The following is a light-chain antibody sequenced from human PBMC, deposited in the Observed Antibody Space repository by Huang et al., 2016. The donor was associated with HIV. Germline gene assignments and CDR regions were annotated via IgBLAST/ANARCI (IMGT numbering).Light chain of an antibody. CDR3: MQTTQLPQT. CDR2: EVS. Sequence: DIVLTQTPLALSVTPGQPASISCKSTQSLLHSDGKTRLYWDRQKPGQPPQLLIYEVSNRFSGVSDRFTGSGSGTDFTLKISRVEADDIGVYYCMQTTQLPQTFGQGTKLEIK. J-gene: IGKJ2*01. CDR1: QSLLHSDGKTR. V-gene: IGKV2D-29*01.